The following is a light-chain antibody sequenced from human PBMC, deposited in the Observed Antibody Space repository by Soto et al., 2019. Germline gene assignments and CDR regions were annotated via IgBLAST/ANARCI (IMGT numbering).Light chain of an antibody. CDR2: DAS. Sequence: EIVLTQSPATLSLSPGERATLSCRASQSVSSYLTWYQQKPGQAPRLLIYDASKRATGIPARFSGSGSGTDFTLTISSLEPEDFALYYCQQRSNWPITFGQGTKVEIK. CDR3: QQRSNWPIT. CDR1: QSVSSY. V-gene: IGKV3-11*01. J-gene: IGKJ1*01.